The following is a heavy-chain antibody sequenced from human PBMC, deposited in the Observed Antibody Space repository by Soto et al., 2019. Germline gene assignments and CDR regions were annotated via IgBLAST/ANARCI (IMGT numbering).Heavy chain of an antibody. CDR1: GFTFGSYA. J-gene: IGHJ4*02. V-gene: IGHV3-23*01. CDR2: INDSGDLR. Sequence: LRLSCVASGFTFGSYAMSWVRRAPGKGLEWVSTINDSGDLRYYAESVRGRFTISRDNSKNTLYLEVNDLRAEDTARYHCAKAFGDWYPFEKWGLGALVTVSS. D-gene: IGHD6-19*01. CDR3: AKAFGDWYPFEK.